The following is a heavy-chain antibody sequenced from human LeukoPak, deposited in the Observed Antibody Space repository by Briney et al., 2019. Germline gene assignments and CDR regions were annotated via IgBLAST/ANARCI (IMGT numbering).Heavy chain of an antibody. V-gene: IGHV3-23*01. CDR3: VRDPSYSSGWYPYFFDY. CDR2: ISGSGGST. D-gene: IGHD6-13*01. CDR1: GFTFSSYA. J-gene: IGHJ4*02. Sequence: GGSLRLSCAASGFTFSSYAMSWVRQAPGKGLEWVSAISGSGGSTYYADSVKGRFTISRDNSKNTLYLQMNSLRAEDTAVYYCVRDPSYSSGWYPYFFDYWGQGTLVTVSS.